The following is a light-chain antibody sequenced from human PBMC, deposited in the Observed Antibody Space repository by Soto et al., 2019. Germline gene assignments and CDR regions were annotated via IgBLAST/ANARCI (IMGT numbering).Light chain of an antibody. J-gene: IGKJ5*01. CDR3: QQYYNVPIT. Sequence: DIQMTQSPSSLSASVGDRVTITCQASQDISNYLNWYQQKPGKAPKLLIYDASNLETGVPSRFSGSGSGTDFTFTISSLQPEDIATYYCQQYYNVPITFGQGTRLEIK. V-gene: IGKV1-33*01. CDR1: QDISNY. CDR2: DAS.